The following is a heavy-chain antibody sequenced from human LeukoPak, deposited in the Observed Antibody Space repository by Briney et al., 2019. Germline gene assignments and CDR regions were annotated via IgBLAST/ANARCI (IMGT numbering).Heavy chain of an antibody. CDR3: ARDYPGY. CDR2: TRNKANSYTT. Sequence: GGSLRLSCVASGFTFSDHYMDWVRQAPGKGLERVGRTRNKANSYTTEYAASVKGRFTISRDDSKNSLYLQMNSLKTEDTAVYYCARDYPGYWGQGTLVTVSS. V-gene: IGHV3-72*01. J-gene: IGHJ4*02. CDR1: GFTFSDHY. D-gene: IGHD7-27*01.